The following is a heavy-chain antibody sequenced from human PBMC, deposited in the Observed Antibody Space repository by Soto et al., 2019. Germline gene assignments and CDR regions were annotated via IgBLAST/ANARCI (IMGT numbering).Heavy chain of an antibody. CDR1: GFNFSNYW. J-gene: IGHJ4*01. CDR2: IESDGTKT. CDR3: TKLRCSGDSCYVPDY. Sequence: GGSLRLSCAASGFNFSNYWMHWVRQPPGKGLEWVSRIESDGTKTNYADSVEGRFTISRDNIKNTVYLQMNSLRAEDTATYHCTKLRCSGDSCYVPDYWGHGTLVTVSS. V-gene: IGHV3-74*01. D-gene: IGHD2-15*01.